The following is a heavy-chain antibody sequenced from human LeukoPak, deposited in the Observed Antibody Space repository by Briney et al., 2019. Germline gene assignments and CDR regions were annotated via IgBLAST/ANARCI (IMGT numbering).Heavy chain of an antibody. J-gene: IGHJ4*02. CDR2: IYYSGRT. V-gene: IGHV4-30-4*01. Sequence: SQTLSLTWTVSGGSISSGDYYWSWIRQHPGKGLEWIGYIYYSGRTYYNPSLKSRLAISLDTSKNQFSLNLTSVTAADTAVYYCARDVRRRGASNYFDRWGQGTLVTVSS. CDR3: ARDVRRRGASNYFDR. CDR1: GGSISSGDYY. D-gene: IGHD2-2*01.